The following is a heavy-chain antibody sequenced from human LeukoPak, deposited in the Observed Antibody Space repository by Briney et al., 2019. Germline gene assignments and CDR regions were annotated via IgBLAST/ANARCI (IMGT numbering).Heavy chain of an antibody. J-gene: IGHJ4*02. D-gene: IGHD5-18*01. Sequence: GGSLRLSCAASGFTFNNYAVHWVRQAPGKGLEWVANIKEDGSEKYYVDSVKGRFTISRDNTKNSLYLQMNSLRDDDTAVYYCVRAYSHWGQGTLVTVSS. V-gene: IGHV3-7*04. CDR3: VRAYSH. CDR1: GFTFNNYA. CDR2: IKEDGSEK.